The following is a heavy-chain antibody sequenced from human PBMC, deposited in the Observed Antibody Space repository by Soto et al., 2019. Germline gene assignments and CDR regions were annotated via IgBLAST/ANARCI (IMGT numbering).Heavy chain of an antibody. Sequence: GGSLRLSCAASGFTFSSYGMHWVRQAPGKGLERVAVISYDESNKYYADYVKGRFTISRDNSKNTLYLQMNSLRAEDTAVYYCAKDSAITMIVADLSPPLDYWGQGT. J-gene: IGHJ4*02. CDR2: ISYDESNK. CDR1: GFTFSSYG. CDR3: AKDSAITMIVADLSPPLDY. D-gene: IGHD3-22*01. V-gene: IGHV3-30*18.